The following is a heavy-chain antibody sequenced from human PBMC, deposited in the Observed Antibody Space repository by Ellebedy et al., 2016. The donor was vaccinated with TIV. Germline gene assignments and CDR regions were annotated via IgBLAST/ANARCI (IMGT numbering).Heavy chain of an antibody. Sequence: PGGSLRLSCEASGFTFSNYDMHRVRQVTGKGLEWVSATGTVGDTYYPESVKGRFTISRENAKNSLYLQMNNLRAGDTAVYYCAREVLGSHSGHHYFGIDVWGQGTTVTVSS. D-gene: IGHD6-19*01. CDR1: GFTFSNYD. CDR3: AREVLGSHSGHHYFGIDV. J-gene: IGHJ6*02. V-gene: IGHV3-13*01. CDR2: TGTVGDT.